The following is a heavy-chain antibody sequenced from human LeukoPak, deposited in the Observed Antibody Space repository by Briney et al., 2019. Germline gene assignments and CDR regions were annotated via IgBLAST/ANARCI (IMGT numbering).Heavy chain of an antibody. CDR1: GFTFSDYW. CDR3: AKEQRLYSSSPFDY. Sequence: GGSLRLSCAASGFTFSDYWMHWVRQAPGKGLVWIAHIKTDGSSTKYADSVQGRFTISRDNAKNTLYVQMNSLRAEDTAVYYCAKEQRLYSSSPFDYWGQGTLVTVSS. CDR2: IKTDGSST. D-gene: IGHD6-13*01. V-gene: IGHV3-74*01. J-gene: IGHJ4*02.